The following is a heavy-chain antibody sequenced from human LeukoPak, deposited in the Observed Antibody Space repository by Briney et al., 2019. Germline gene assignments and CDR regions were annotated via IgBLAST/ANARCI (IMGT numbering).Heavy chain of an antibody. CDR1: GYSISSGYY. CDR2: IYTSGST. CDR3: ARDKVKIGVVFYYYMDV. D-gene: IGHD3-22*01. V-gene: IGHV4-38-2*02. J-gene: IGHJ6*03. Sequence: SETLSLTCSVSGYSISSGYYWGCIRQPPGKGLEWIGRIYTSGSTNYNPSLKSRVTMSVDTSKNQFSLKLSSVTAADTAVYYCARDKVKIGVVFYYYMDVWGKGTTVTVSS.